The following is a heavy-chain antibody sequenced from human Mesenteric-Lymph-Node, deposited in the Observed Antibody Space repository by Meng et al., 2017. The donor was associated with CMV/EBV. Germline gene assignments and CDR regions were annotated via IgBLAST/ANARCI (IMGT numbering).Heavy chain of an antibody. V-gene: IGHV3-23*01. CDR2: IYDGGSGGTT. CDR1: GFTSSSFA. J-gene: IGHJ4*02. Sequence: GGSLRLSCADSGFTSSSFAMIWVRQTPGKGLEWVSLIYDGGSGGTTHYADSVKGRFTVSRGDSKNTLYLQMNSLKAEDTAVYYCAKYFRDYVNDYWGQGTLVTVSS. D-gene: IGHD3-10*02. CDR3: AKYFRDYVNDY.